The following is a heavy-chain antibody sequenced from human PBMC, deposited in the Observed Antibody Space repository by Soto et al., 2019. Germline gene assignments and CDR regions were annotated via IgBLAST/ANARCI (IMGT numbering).Heavy chain of an antibody. Sequence: QVQLVQSGAEVKKPGSSVKVSCKASGGTFRNYAISWVRQAPGQGLEWMGGIIPIFGTANYAQKFQGRVTXTXYXXMSTACMMTSSLRSVDFAVYYCARDSRCWPDWCDPWGHGTLVTV. CDR1: GGTFRNYA. J-gene: IGHJ5*02. CDR2: IIPIFGTA. V-gene: IGHV1-69*05. CDR3: ARDSRCWPDWCDP. D-gene: IGHD6-13*01.